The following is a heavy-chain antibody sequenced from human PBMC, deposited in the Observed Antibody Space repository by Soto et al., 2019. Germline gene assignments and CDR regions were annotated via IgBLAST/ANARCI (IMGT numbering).Heavy chain of an antibody. J-gene: IGHJ2*01. CDR1: GYTFTSYG. CDR2: ISAYNGNT. Sequence: QVQLVQSGAEVKKPGASVKVSCKASGYTFTSYGISWVRQAPGQGLEWMGWISAYNGNTNYAQKLQGRVTMTTDTSTSAAYMELRSLRSDDTAVYYCAREANMVRGVMWEEYFDLWGRGTLVTVSS. D-gene: IGHD3-10*01. CDR3: AREANMVRGVMWEEYFDL. V-gene: IGHV1-18*01.